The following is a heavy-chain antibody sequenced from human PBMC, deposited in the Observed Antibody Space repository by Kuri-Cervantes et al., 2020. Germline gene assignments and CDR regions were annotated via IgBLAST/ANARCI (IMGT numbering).Heavy chain of an antibody. CDR2: INPNSGGT. V-gene: IGHV1-8*02. J-gene: IGHJ4*02. CDR1: GGTFSSYA. CDR3: ARETKWAPDY. Sequence: ASVKVSCKASGGTFSSYAISWVRQAPGQGLEWMGWINPNSGGTNYAQKFQGRVTMTRNTSISTAYMELSSLRSEDTAVYYCARETKWAPDYWGQGTLVTVSS. D-gene: IGHD1-26*01.